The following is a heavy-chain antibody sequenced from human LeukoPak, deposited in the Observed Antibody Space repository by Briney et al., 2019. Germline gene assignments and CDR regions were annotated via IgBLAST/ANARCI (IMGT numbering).Heavy chain of an antibody. CDR3: AGLPRYNWNEPLDY. D-gene: IGHD1-20*01. CDR2: INPNSGGT. CDR1: GYTFTDYY. V-gene: IGHV1-2*02. Sequence: ASVKVSCKASGYTFTDYYMHWVRQAPGQGLEWMGWINPNSGGTKYAQKFQGRVTMTRDTSINTAYLELSRLTYDDTAVYHCAGLPRYNWNEPLDYWGQGTLVTVSS. J-gene: IGHJ4*02.